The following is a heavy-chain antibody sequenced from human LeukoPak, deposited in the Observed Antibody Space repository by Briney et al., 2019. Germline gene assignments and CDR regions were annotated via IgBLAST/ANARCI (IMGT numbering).Heavy chain of an antibody. J-gene: IGHJ4*02. V-gene: IGHV4-59*01. CDR2: IYYSGST. CDR1: GGSISSYY. D-gene: IGHD3-3*01. CDR3: ARGDDFWSGYSNFDY. Sequence: SETLSLTCTVPGGSISSYYWSWIRQPPGKGLEWIGYIYYSGSTNYNPSLKSRVTISVDTSKNQFSLKLSSVTAADTAVYYCARGDDFWSGYSNFDYWGQGTLVTVSS.